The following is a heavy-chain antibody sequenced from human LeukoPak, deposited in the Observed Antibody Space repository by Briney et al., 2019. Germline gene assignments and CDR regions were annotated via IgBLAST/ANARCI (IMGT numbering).Heavy chain of an antibody. V-gene: IGHV3-23*01. CDR2: ISGSGGST. D-gene: IGHD2-15*01. CDR3: AKQGMVAATRAVDY. CDR1: GFTFSSYA. J-gene: IGHJ4*02. Sequence: GGSLRLSCAASGFTFSSYAMSWVRQAPGKGLEWVSGISGSGGSTYYADSVKGRFTISRDNSKNTLYLQMNSLRAEDTAVYYCAKQGMVAATRAVDYWGQGTLVTVSS.